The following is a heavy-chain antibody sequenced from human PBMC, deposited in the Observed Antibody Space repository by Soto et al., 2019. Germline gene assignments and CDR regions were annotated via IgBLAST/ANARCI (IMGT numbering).Heavy chain of an antibody. Sequence: GASVKVSCKASGYTFTNYAMHWVRQAPGQRLEWMGWINAGNGNTRYSQKFQGRVTITRDTSASTAYMELSSLRSEDTAVYYCARGTDMATSSYYYYGLDVWGQGTTVTVSS. CDR2: INAGNGNT. J-gene: IGHJ6*02. CDR1: GYTFTNYA. CDR3: ARGTDMATSSYYYYGLDV. D-gene: IGHD1-1*01. V-gene: IGHV1-3*01.